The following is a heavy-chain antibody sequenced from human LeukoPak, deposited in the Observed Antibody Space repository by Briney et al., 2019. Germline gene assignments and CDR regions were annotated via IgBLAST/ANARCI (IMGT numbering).Heavy chain of an antibody. CDR3: AKDSSTWGNLAGHFDS. J-gene: IGHJ4*02. CDR1: GYSISSGYY. D-gene: IGHD6-13*01. Sequence: PSETLSLTCTVSGYSISSGYYWGWIRQPPGKGLEWIGSIYHSGSTYYNPSLKSRVTISVDTSKNQFSLKLSSVTAADTAVYYCAKDSSTWGNLAGHFDSWGQGTLVTVSS. V-gene: IGHV4-38-2*02. CDR2: IYHSGST.